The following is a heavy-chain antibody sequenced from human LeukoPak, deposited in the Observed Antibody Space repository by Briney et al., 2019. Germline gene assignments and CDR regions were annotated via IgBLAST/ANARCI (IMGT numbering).Heavy chain of an antibody. V-gene: IGHV1-24*01. Sequence: ASVKVSCKVSGYTLTELSMHWVRQAPGKGLEGMGGFDPEDGETIYAQKFQGRVTMTEDTSTDTAYMELSSLRSEDTAVYYCTTSGPITMIVRGYFDYWGQGTLVTVSS. CDR1: GYTLTELS. J-gene: IGHJ4*02. CDR3: TTSGPITMIVRGYFDY. CDR2: FDPEDGET. D-gene: IGHD3-22*01.